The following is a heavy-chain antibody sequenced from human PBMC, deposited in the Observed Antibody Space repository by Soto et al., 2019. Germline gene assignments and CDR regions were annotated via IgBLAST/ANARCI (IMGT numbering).Heavy chain of an antibody. CDR1: CYTFTGCH. Sequence: SVEVCSGASCYTFTGCHLHSVRQPSREGVRSWGWITPSTGLTNYAPSLQVRVTMTRDTAISASSLELTRLSSADTALYYFAGDTRISAAYTLDYWGPGTMVTVSS. D-gene: IGHD6-13*01. V-gene: IGHV1-2*02. CDR2: ITPSTGLT. J-gene: IGHJ4*02. CDR3: AGDTRISAAYTLDY.